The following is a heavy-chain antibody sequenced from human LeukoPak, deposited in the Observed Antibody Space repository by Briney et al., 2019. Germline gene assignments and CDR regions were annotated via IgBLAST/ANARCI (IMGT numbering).Heavy chain of an antibody. J-gene: IGHJ4*02. CDR3: ARDLSRFTIFGVVIPLGY. CDR2: ISSSSSYI. CDR1: GFTFSSYS. Sequence: GGSLRLSCAASGFTFSSYSMNWVRQAPGKGLEWVSSISSSSSYIYYADSVKGRFTISRDNAKNSLYLQMNSLRAEDTAMYYCARDLSRFTIFGVVIPLGYWGQGTLVTVSS. D-gene: IGHD3-3*01. V-gene: IGHV3-21*01.